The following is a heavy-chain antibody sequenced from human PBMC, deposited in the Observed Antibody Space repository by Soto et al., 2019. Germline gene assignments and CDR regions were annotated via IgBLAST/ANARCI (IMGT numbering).Heavy chain of an antibody. CDR3: ARKVVGSTSRPDYWYFDL. Sequence: EVQLLESGGDSVQPGGSVRLSCAGSGFTFINYAMNWVHQAPGKGLEWVSTISGGGDATFFADSVRGRFTFSRDNSKNTVTLQMNSLGVDDTAVYYCARKVVGSTSRPDYWYFDLWGRCTLVTVSS. J-gene: IGHJ2*01. V-gene: IGHV3-23*01. D-gene: IGHD2-21*01. CDR1: GFTFINYA. CDR2: ISGGGDAT.